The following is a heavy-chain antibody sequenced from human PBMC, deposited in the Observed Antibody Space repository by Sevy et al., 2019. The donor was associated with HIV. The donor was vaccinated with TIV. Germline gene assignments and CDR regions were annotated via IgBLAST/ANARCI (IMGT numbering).Heavy chain of an antibody. CDR3: AIGVGRGNWNGPSFDS. J-gene: IGHJ4*02. D-gene: IGHD1-1*01. CDR2: ISRHNYKT. CDR1: GYTFDNFD. Sequence: ASVKVSCKTSGYTFDNFDITWVRQAPGQGLESMGWISRHNYKTTSAQRLQDRVTLTTDTSTTTAYLELRNLRPDDTAVYYCAIGVGRGNWNGPSFDSWGQGTQVTVSS. V-gene: IGHV1-18*04.